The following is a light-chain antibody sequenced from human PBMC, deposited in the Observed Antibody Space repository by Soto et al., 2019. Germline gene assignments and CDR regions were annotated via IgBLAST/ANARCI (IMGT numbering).Light chain of an antibody. Sequence: QSALIQPPSVSGSPGQSVTISCTETSSDVWSYDFVSWYQHHPGTVPKPMIYDVSNRPSGVSNRFSGSKPGNTASLTISGLQAEDEADFYWRSNTSNNNLGLFFGTGTNVTVL. CDR2: DVS. J-gene: IGLJ1*01. CDR3: RSNTSNNNLGLF. V-gene: IGLV2-14*02. CDR1: SSDVWSYDF.